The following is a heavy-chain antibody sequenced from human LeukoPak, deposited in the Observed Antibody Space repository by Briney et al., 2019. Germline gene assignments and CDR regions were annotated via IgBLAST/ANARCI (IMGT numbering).Heavy chain of an antibody. CDR2: IYPGDSDT. J-gene: IGHJ6*02. V-gene: IGHV5-51*01. CDR1: GYSFTSYW. Sequence: GESLKISCKGSGYSFTSYWIGWVRQMPGKGLEWMGIIYPGDSDTRYSPSFQGQVTISADKSISTAYLQWSSLKASDTAMYYCARLGRYCSSTSCYTPPYYYGMDVWGQGTTVTVSS. D-gene: IGHD2-2*02. CDR3: ARLGRYCSSTSCYTPPYYYGMDV.